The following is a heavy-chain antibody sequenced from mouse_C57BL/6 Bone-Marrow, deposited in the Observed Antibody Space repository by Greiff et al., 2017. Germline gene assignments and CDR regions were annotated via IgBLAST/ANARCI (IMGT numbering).Heavy chain of an antibody. CDR1: GYTFTSYT. CDR3: ARLGSAPFDY. V-gene: IGHV1-4*01. J-gene: IGHJ2*01. Sequence: VMLVESGAELARPGASVKMSCKASGYTFTSYTMHWVQQRPGQGLEWIGYINPSSGYTKYNQKFKDKDTLTADKSSSTAYMQLSSLTSEDSAVYYCARLGSAPFDYWGQGTTLTVSS. CDR2: INPSSGYT.